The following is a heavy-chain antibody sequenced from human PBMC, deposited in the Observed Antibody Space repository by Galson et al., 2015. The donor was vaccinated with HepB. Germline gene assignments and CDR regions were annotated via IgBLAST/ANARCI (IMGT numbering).Heavy chain of an antibody. V-gene: IGHV3-30*04. CDR2: ISYDGSTK. Sequence: SLRLSCADSRFTFSQYAMHWVRQAPGKGLEWVAVISYDGSTKYYADSVKGRFTISRDNSKNTLYLQMNGLRAEDTAVYYCATPKMYGILYYFDFRGQGTLVAVSS. CDR3: ATPKMYGILYYFDF. J-gene: IGHJ4*02. D-gene: IGHD4-17*01. CDR1: RFTFSQYA.